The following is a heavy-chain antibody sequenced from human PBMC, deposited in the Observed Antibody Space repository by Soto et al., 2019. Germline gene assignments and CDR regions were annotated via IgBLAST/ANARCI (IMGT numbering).Heavy chain of an antibody. Sequence: GGSLSLSCAASGFTFRSYSMNWVRQAPGQGLEWVSSISSSSTSIYYADSLKGRFTISRDNAKNSLFLQMNSLRAEDTAVYYCASGSTVTSGGRWFDPCCRGP. J-gene: IGHJ5*02. V-gene: IGHV3-21*01. D-gene: IGHD4-4*01. CDR1: GFTFRSYS. CDR2: ISSSSTSI. CDR3: ASGSTVTSGGRWFDP.